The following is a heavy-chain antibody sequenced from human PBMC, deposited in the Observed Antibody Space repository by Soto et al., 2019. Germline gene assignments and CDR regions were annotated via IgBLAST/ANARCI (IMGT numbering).Heavy chain of an antibody. J-gene: IGHJ4*02. D-gene: IGHD5-12*01. V-gene: IGHV3-23*01. CDR2: ISGSGGIT. Sequence: GGSLRLSCAASGFPFSSYAMSWVRQAPGKGLEWVSGISGSGGITYYADSVKGRFTISRDNSKNTLYLQMNSLRAEDTAVYYCAKEARARNYFDYWGQGTLVTVSS. CDR3: AKEARARNYFDY. CDR1: GFPFSSYA.